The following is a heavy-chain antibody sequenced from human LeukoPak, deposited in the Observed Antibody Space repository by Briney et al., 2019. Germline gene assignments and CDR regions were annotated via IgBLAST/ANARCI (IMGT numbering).Heavy chain of an antibody. J-gene: IGHJ4*02. V-gene: IGHV3-74*01. CDR1: GFTFSTYW. Sequence: GGSLRLSCAVSGFTFSTYWMHWVRQAPGKGLMWVARIDDGGRTTTYADSVKGRFTISRDNSKNTLSLLLSSLRAGDTAVYYCAKDWGTEYGDWGGHWGQGTLVTVSS. CDR3: AKDWGTEYGDWGGH. D-gene: IGHD2-21*02. CDR2: IDDGGRTT.